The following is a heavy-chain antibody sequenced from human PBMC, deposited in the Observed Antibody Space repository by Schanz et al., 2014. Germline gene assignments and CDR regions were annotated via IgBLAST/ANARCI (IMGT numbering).Heavy chain of an antibody. V-gene: IGHV3-23*04. CDR3: AKGRNRVVASAYYLYYGMDV. CDR2: FAGSSETT. Sequence: EVQLVESGGGLVQPGGSLRLSCVASGFTFSDHYMDWVRQAPGKGLEWVSTFAGSSETTSHADSVKGRLTISRDISKNTLYLQMNNLRADDTAVYFCAKGRNRVVASAYYLYYGMDVWGQGTTVTVS. CDR1: GFTFSDHY. J-gene: IGHJ6*02. D-gene: IGHD3-9*01.